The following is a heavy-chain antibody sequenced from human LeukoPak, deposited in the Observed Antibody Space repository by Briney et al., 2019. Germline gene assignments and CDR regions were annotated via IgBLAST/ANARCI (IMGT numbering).Heavy chain of an antibody. CDR2: ISSSGSTI. CDR3: ARSGWSRAFDI. J-gene: IGHJ3*02. CDR1: GFTFSSYE. Sequence: GGSLRLSCAASGFTFSSYEMNRVRQAPGKGLEWVSYISSSGSTIYYADSVKGRFTISRDNAKNSLYLQMNSLRAEDTAVYYCARSGWSRAFDIWGQGTMVTVSS. D-gene: IGHD2-15*01. V-gene: IGHV3-48*03.